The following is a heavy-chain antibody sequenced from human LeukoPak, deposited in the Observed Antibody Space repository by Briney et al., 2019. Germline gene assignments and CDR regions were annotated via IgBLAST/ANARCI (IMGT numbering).Heavy chain of an antibody. Sequence: GESLRLSCAASGFTFSSYAMSWVRQAPGKGLEWVSAISGSGTYTYYADSVKGRFTISRDNSKNTLYLQMNSLRAEDTAVYYCASPRRGYNYRYFQHWGQGTLVTVSS. V-gene: IGHV3-23*01. CDR1: GFTFSSYA. D-gene: IGHD1-20*01. J-gene: IGHJ1*01. CDR2: ISGSGTYT. CDR3: ASPRRGYNYRYFQH.